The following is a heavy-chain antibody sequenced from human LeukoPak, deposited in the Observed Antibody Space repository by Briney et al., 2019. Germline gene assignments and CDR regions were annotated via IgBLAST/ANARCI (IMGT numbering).Heavy chain of an antibody. Sequence: PGGSLRLSCAASGFTFDDYGMCWVRQAPGKGLEWVSGINWNGGSTGYADSVKGRFTISRDNAKNSLYLQMNSLRAEDTAVYYCAMIFGSSGWYLWGQGTLVTVSS. CDR1: GFTFDDYG. V-gene: IGHV3-20*04. CDR3: AMIFGSSGWYL. J-gene: IGHJ4*02. CDR2: INWNGGST. D-gene: IGHD6-19*01.